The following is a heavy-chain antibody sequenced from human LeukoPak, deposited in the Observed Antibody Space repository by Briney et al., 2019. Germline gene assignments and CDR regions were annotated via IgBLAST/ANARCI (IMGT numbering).Heavy chain of an antibody. V-gene: IGHV3-23*01. CDR2: ISGSGGST. Sequence: GGSLRLSCAASGFTLSSYGMSWVRQAPGKGLEWVSAISGSGGSTYYADSVKGRFTISRDNSKNTLYLQMNSLRAEDTAVYYCAKDRRWFGELLPDYWGQGTLVTVSS. CDR3: AKDRRWFGELLPDY. CDR1: GFTLSSYG. D-gene: IGHD3-10*01. J-gene: IGHJ4*02.